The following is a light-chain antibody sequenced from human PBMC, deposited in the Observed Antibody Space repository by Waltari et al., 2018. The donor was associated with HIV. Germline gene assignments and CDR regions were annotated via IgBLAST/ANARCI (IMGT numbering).Light chain of an antibody. Sequence: DIVMTQSPDSLDVSLGERATINCRSSQSLYNSNNKNSLAWYQQKPGQPPKSLLYWASTRNSVVPDRFTGSGSGTDFTLSISSLQAEDVAVFYCQHHDVSPYTLGQGTKV. J-gene: IGKJ2*01. V-gene: IGKV4-1*01. CDR1: QSLYNSNNKNS. CDR2: WAS. CDR3: QHHDVSPYT.